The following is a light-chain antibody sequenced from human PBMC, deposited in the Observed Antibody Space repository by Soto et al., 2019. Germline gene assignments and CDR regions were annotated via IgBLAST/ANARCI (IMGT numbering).Light chain of an antibody. CDR1: QTVTNK. Sequence: EIVMTQSPATLSVSPGERVVLSCRATQTVTNKLAWYQQKPCQAPRLLIYDASTRATDIPARFSGSGSGTEFTLTISSLQSEDFVLYYCQQYNSWPVTFGGGTKVEIK. CDR2: DAS. V-gene: IGKV3-15*01. J-gene: IGKJ4*01. CDR3: QQYNSWPVT.